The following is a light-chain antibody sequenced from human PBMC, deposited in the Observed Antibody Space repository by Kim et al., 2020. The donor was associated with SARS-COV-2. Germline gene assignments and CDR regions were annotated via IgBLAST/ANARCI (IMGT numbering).Light chain of an antibody. CDR2: YAS. J-gene: IGKJ4*01. Sequence: LSPGESATLSCRASQSVSSYLGWYQQKPGQDPRLLIYYASNRATGIPARFSGSGSGTDFILTIRSLEPQDFAVYYCQQRSNWPLTFGGGTKVDIK. CDR3: QQRSNWPLT. CDR1: QSVSSY. V-gene: IGKV3-11*01.